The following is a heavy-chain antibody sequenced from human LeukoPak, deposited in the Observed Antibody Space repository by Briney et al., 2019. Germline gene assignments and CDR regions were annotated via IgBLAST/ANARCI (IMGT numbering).Heavy chain of an antibody. CDR1: GFTFSSYA. D-gene: IGHD5-18*01. CDR3: AKALGYSYGNSLDY. CDR2: ISDSGGST. J-gene: IGHJ4*02. V-gene: IGHV3-23*01. Sequence: GGSLRLSCAASGFTFSSYAMSWVRQAPGKGLEWVSDISDSGGSTYYADSVKGRFTISRDNSKNTLYLQMNSLRAEDTAVYYCAKALGYSYGNSLDYWGQGTLVTVSS.